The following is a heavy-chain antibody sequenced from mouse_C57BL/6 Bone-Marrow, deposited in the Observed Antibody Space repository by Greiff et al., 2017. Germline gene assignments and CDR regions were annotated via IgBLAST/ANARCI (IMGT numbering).Heavy chain of an antibody. J-gene: IGHJ3*01. CDR3: TREDGSQAWFAY. Sequence: EVKLMESGEGLVKPGGSLKLSCAASGFTFSSYAMSWVRQTPEKRLEWVAYISSGGDYTYYADTVKGRFTISRDNARNTLYLQMSSLKSEDTAMYYCTREDGSQAWFAYWGQGTLVTVSA. D-gene: IGHD1-1*01. V-gene: IGHV5-9-1*02. CDR2: ISSGGDYT. CDR1: GFTFSSYA.